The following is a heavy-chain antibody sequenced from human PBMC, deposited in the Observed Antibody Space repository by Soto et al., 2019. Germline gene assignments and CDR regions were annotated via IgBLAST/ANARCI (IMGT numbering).Heavy chain of an antibody. D-gene: IGHD2-15*01. J-gene: IGHJ5*02. CDR3: ARGLECRGYCLDKPKWFPP. CDR1: GGTFSTYT. Sequence: SVKVSCKASGGTFSTYTFSWVRQAPGQGLEWMGRIIPIFGTPYYAQKFQGRVTITADKSTSTVYMELSSLRSDDTTVYFCARGLECRGYCLDKPKWFPPWGQGTLLTLSS. V-gene: IGHV1-69*06. CDR2: IIPIFGTP.